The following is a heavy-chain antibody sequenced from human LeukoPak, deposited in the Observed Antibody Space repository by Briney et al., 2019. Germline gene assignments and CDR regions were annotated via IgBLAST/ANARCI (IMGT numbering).Heavy chain of an antibody. CDR2: IYYSGST. CDR3: ARADIVSHPGGY. J-gene: IGHJ4*02. V-gene: IGHV4-59*08. CDR1: GGSISSYY. Sequence: SETLSVNCTVSGGSISSYYWSWIRQPPGKGLEWIGYIYYSGSTNYNPSLKSRVTISVDTSKNQFSLRLSSVTAADTAVYYCARADIVSHPGGYWGQGTLVTVSS. D-gene: IGHD5/OR15-5a*01.